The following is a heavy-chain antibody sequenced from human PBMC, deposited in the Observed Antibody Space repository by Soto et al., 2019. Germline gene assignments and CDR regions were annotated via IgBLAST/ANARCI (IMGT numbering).Heavy chain of an antibody. CDR1: GFTFSGSA. D-gene: IGHD6-13*01. CDR2: IRSKANSYAT. Sequence: GESLKISCAASGFTFSGSAMHWVRQASGKGLEWVGRIRSKANSYATAYAASVKGRFTISRDDSKNTAYLQMNSLKTEDTAVYYCTRSEQQLVDYWGQGTLVTVSS. J-gene: IGHJ4*02. CDR3: TRSEQQLVDY. V-gene: IGHV3-73*01.